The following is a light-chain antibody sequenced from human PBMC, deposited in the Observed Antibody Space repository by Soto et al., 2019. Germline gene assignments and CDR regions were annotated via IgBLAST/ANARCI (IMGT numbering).Light chain of an antibody. J-gene: IGKJ1*01. CDR2: AAS. V-gene: IGKV3-20*01. CDR1: QRFSNH. CDR3: QQYGSSGT. Sequence: ETVMTQSPVTLSVSPGDTATLSCRASQRFSNHFACYQQKPGQAPRLLIYAASTRAAGVPVRVSGSGSETDFTLTISRLEPEDFAVYYCQQYGSSGTFGQGTKVDIK.